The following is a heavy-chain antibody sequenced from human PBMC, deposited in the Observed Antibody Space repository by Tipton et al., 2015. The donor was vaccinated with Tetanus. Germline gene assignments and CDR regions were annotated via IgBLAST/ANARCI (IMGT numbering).Heavy chain of an antibody. CDR2: ISVRGSHT. CDR1: GFTFSNYA. J-gene: IGHJ5*02. Sequence: GSLRLSCAASGFTFSNYAMAWVRQAPGKGLEWVPGISVRGSHTYYADPVKGRFSISRDNSKNTVYLQMNSPRDEDTAVYYCAKDPASRGWFDPWGQGTLVSVSS. CDR3: AKDPASRGWFDP. V-gene: IGHV3-23*01.